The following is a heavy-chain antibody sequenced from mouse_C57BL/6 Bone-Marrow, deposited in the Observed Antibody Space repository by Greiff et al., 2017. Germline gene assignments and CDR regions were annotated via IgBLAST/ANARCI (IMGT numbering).Heavy chain of an antibody. Sequence: EVQLQESGPVLVKPGASVKMSCKASGYTFTDYYMNWVKQSHGKSLEWIGVINPYNGGTSYNQKFKGKATLTVDKSSSTAYMELNSLTSEDSAVYYCAHSSGYCFDYWGQGTTLTVSS. J-gene: IGHJ2*01. CDR2: INPYNGGT. CDR1: GYTFTDYY. V-gene: IGHV1-19*01. CDR3: AHSSGYCFDY. D-gene: IGHD3-2*02.